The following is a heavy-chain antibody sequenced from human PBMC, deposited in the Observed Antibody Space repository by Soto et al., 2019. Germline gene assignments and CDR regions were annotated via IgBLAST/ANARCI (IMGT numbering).Heavy chain of an antibody. CDR2: ISGHNGNT. CDR3: ARAEQFCSGGSCSDAFEI. D-gene: IGHD2-15*01. V-gene: IGHV1-18*01. Sequence: QDQLVQSGAEVKKPGASVKISCKASGYMFINYGISWVRQAPGQGLEWMGWISGHNGNTDYAQKVQDRGTMTTDTSTSTAYMELRSLRFDDTAVYYCARAEQFCSGGSCSDAFEIWGQGTMVTVSS. J-gene: IGHJ3*02. CDR1: GYMFINYG.